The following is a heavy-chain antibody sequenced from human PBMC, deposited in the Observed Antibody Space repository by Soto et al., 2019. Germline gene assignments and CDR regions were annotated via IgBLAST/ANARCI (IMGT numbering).Heavy chain of an antibody. V-gene: IGHV3-23*01. Sequence: EVQLLESGGGLVQPGGSLRLSCAASGFTFSSYAMSWVRQAPGKGLEWVSGISGSGDSTYYADSVKGRFTISRDNSKNTRYLQRNSLGAEDTAVYYCAKGVPGIAVAGTGYFQHWGKGTLVTVST. J-gene: IGHJ1*01. CDR1: GFTFSSYA. CDR2: ISGSGDST. D-gene: IGHD6-19*01. CDR3: AKGVPGIAVAGTGYFQH.